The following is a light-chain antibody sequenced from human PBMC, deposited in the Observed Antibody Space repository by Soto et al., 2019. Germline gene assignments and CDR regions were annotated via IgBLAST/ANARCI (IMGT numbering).Light chain of an antibody. Sequence: DIVLAQSPGTLSLSPGERATLSCRASQSVTSTYLSWYQQKPGQAPRLLFYAASSRAMGVPDRFTGSGSGTDFTLTINRLEPEDFAVYYCQHYGRSPTFGPGTKVEI. V-gene: IGKV3-20*01. CDR2: AAS. CDR3: QHYGRSPT. CDR1: QSVTSTY. J-gene: IGKJ1*01.